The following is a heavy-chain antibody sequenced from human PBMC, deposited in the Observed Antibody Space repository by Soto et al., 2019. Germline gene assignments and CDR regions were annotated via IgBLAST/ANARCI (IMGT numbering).Heavy chain of an antibody. CDR2: IWYDGSNK. CDR1: GFTFSSYG. D-gene: IGHD4-17*01. V-gene: IGHV3-33*01. CDR3: ARDVGDYGDYLGYYYGMDV. Sequence: GGSLRLSCAASGFTFSSYGMHWVRQAPGKGLEWVAVIWYDGSNKYYADSVKGRFTISRDNSKNTLYLQMNSLRAEDTAVYYCARDVGDYGDYLGYYYGMDVWGQGTTVTVSS. J-gene: IGHJ6*02.